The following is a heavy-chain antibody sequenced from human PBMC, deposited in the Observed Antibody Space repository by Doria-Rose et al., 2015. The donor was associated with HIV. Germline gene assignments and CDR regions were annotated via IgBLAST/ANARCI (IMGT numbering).Heavy chain of an antibody. J-gene: IGHJ4*02. CDR3: ARIKSSRWYHKYYFDF. CDR1: GVSLSSPGMR. D-gene: IGHD6-13*01. Sequence: SGHVLVKPTETLTLTCTVSGVSLSSPGMRVSWIRQPPGKALEWLANIVTDDERSYKTSLKSRLTISRRTSKRQVVLTMTDMDPVDTATYYCARIKSSRWYHKYYFDFWGQGTMVIVSA. CDR2: IVTDDER. V-gene: IGHV2-26*01.